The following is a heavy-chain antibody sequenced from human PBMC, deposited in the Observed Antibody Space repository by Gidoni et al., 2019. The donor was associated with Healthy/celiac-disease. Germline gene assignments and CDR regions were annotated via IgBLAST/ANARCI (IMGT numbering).Heavy chain of an antibody. Sequence: EVQLMDSGGGVVQPGASLQLSSAASGFTFSGSAMNSVRKSSGKGLEWVGRIRRKANSYATADAASVKGRFTISRDDSTNTEYLQMISLKTEDTAVYYCTLRLDVWGHGTTVTVSS. CDR2: IRRKANSYAT. V-gene: IGHV3-73*02. CDR1: GFTFSGSA. CDR3: TLRLDV. J-gene: IGHJ6*02.